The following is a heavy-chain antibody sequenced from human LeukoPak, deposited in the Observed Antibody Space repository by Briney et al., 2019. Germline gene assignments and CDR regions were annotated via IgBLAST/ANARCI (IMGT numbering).Heavy chain of an antibody. J-gene: IGHJ6*04. D-gene: IGHD2-2*01. CDR2: INHSGST. CDR1: GGSFSGYY. CDR3: ARGHIVVVPAAMEYYYYGMDV. V-gene: IGHV4-34*01. Sequence: SETLSLTCAVYGGSFSGYYWSWIRQPPGKGLEWIGKINHSGSTNYNPSLKSRVTISVDTSKNQFSLKLSSVTAADTAVYYCARGHIVVVPAAMEYYYYGMDVWGKGTTVTVSS.